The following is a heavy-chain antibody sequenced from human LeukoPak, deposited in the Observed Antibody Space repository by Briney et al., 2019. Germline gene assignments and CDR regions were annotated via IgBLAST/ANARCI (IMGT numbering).Heavy chain of an antibody. CDR1: GFTFSSYG. CDR3: ARGFSSSWYAVDY. D-gene: IGHD6-13*01. J-gene: IGHJ4*02. CDR2: IRYDGSNK. V-gene: IGHV3-33*01. Sequence: GGSLRLSCAASGFTFSSYGMHWVRQAPGKGLEWVAVIRYDGSNKYYADSVKGRFTISRDNSKNTLYLQMNSLRAEDTAVYYCARGFSSSWYAVDYWGQGTLVTVSS.